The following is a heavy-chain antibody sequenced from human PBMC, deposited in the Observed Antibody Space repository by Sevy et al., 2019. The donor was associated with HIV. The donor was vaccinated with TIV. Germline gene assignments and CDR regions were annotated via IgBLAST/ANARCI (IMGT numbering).Heavy chain of an antibody. Sequence: GGSLRLSCAVSGFTVSSNYMSWIRQAPGKGLEWVSVIYSGGTTHYTDSVKGRFTISRDNSKNTLYFQMNSLRAEDTAVYYCARQGQLDDAFDIWGQGTMVTVSS. CDR3: ARQGQLDDAFDI. D-gene: IGHD1-1*01. CDR1: GFTVSSNY. CDR2: IYSGGTT. V-gene: IGHV3-53*01. J-gene: IGHJ3*02.